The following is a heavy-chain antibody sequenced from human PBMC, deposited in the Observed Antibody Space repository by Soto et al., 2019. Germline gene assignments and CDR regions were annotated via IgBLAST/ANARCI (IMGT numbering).Heavy chain of an antibody. CDR1: GGSVSRDY. CDR3: AKGGWYEDH. D-gene: IGHD6-19*01. CDR2: THDSGST. Sequence: SETLSLTCTVSGGSVSRDYWSWLRQPPGMGLEWIGYTHDSGSTDYNPSLKSRITISLDASRNEFSLSLRSVTAADTAVYYCAKGGWYEDHWGQGTLVTVSS. J-gene: IGHJ4*02. V-gene: IGHV4-59*08.